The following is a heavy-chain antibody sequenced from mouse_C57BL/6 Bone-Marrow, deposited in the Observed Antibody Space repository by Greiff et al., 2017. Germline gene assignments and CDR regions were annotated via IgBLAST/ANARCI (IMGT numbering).Heavy chain of an antibody. CDR3: TVGNYDYDEGPSLAY. J-gene: IGHJ3*01. V-gene: IGHV6-6*01. CDR2: IRNKANNHAP. CDR1: GFTFSDAW. D-gene: IGHD2-4*01. Sequence: EVQLVESGGGLVQPGGSMKLSCAASGFTFSDAWMDWVRQSPEKGLEWVAEIRNKANNHAPYYAESVKGRFTISRDDSKSSVYLQMNSLRAEDTGIYYCTVGNYDYDEGPSLAYWGQGTLVTVSA.